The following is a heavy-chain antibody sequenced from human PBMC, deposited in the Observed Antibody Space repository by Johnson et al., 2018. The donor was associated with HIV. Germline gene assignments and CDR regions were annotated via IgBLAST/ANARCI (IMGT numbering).Heavy chain of an antibody. V-gene: IGHV3-73*01. CDR3: TRPLYYYDSSGYLDAFDI. D-gene: IGHD3-22*01. J-gene: IGHJ3*02. Sequence: VQLVESGGGVGQPGGSLRLSCAASEFTFDDYAMHWVRQRPGKGLEWVGRIRSKANSYATAYAASVKGRFTISRDDSKNTAYLQMNSLKTEDTAVYYFTRPLYYYDSSGYLDAFDIWGQGTMVTVSS. CDR2: IRSKANSYAT. CDR1: EFTFDDYA.